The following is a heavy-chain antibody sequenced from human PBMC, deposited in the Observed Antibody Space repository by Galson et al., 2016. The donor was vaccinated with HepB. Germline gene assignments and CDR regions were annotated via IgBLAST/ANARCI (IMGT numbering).Heavy chain of an antibody. CDR2: ISGSAGIT. CDR1: GFTFRTA. D-gene: IGHD3-16*01. V-gene: IGHV3-23*01. Sequence: SLRLSCAASGFTFRTAMSWVRQAPGKGLEWVSGISGSAGITYYGDSVKGRFTISRDKSKNTLYLQMNSLRAGDTGTYYCVKGGSYGVPFDYWGEGTLVTVSS. J-gene: IGHJ4*02. CDR3: VKGGSYGVPFDY.